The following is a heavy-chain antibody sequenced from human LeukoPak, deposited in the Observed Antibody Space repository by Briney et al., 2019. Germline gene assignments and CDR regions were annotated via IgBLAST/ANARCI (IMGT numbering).Heavy chain of an antibody. J-gene: IGHJ4*02. Sequence: GGSLRLSCAASGFTFSSYAMSWVRQAPGKGLEWVSAISGSGGSTYYADSVKGRFTISRDNSKNTLYLQMNSQRAEDTAVYYCARVKRLSNFDYWGQGTLVTVSS. D-gene: IGHD1-1*01. CDR2: ISGSGGST. V-gene: IGHV3-23*01. CDR1: GFTFSSYA. CDR3: ARVKRLSNFDY.